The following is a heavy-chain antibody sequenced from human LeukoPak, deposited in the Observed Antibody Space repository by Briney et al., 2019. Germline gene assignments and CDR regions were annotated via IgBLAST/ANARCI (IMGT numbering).Heavy chain of an antibody. CDR3: AGGDGSFLLLDY. D-gene: IGHD3-10*01. V-gene: IGHV1-69*05. Sequence: ASVKVSCKASRGTFSSYAISWVRQAPGQGLEWMGGIIPIFGTANYAQKFQGRVTITTDESTSTAYMELSSLRSEDTAVYYCAGGDGSFLLLDYWGQGTLVTVSS. J-gene: IGHJ4*02. CDR2: IIPIFGTA. CDR1: RGTFSSYA.